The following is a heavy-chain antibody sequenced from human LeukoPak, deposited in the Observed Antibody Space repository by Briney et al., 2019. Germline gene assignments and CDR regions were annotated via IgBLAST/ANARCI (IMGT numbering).Heavy chain of an antibody. Sequence: GGSLRLSCAASGFTFNTFWMSWVRQAPGKGLEWVANIKHDGSEKYYVDSVKGRFTISRDNTKNSLYLQMSSLRADDTAVYYCARVEASGYDYGAFDYWGQGTLVTVSS. D-gene: IGHD5-12*01. J-gene: IGHJ4*02. CDR3: ARVEASGYDYGAFDY. V-gene: IGHV3-7*01. CDR1: GFTFNTFW. CDR2: IKHDGSEK.